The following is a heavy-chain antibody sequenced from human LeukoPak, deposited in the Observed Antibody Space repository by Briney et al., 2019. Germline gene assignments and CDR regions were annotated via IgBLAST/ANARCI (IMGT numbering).Heavy chain of an antibody. CDR3: ARDCSGGSCYSPAPGAFDL. J-gene: IGHJ3*01. CDR2: ISSSGSTI. V-gene: IGHV3-48*03. CDR1: GFTFSSYE. D-gene: IGHD2-15*01. Sequence: GGSLRLSCAASGFTFSSYEMNWVRQAPGKGLEWVSYISSSGSTIYYADSVKGRFTISRDNAKNSLYLQMNSLRAEDTAVYYCARDCSGGSCYSPAPGAFDLWGQRTMVTVSS.